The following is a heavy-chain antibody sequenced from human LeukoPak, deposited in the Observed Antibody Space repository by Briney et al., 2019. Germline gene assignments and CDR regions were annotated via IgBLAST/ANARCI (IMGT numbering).Heavy chain of an antibody. CDR2: INPSGGST. CDR1: GYTFTSYY. Sequence: GASVKVSCKASGYTFTSYYMHWVRQAPGQGLEWMGTINPSGGSTSYAQKFQGRVTMTRDTSTSTVYMELSSLRSEDTAVYHCARAYDFWSGRYQLGPWGQGTLVTASS. J-gene: IGHJ5*02. V-gene: IGHV1-46*03. CDR3: ARAYDFWSGRYQLGP. D-gene: IGHD3-3*01.